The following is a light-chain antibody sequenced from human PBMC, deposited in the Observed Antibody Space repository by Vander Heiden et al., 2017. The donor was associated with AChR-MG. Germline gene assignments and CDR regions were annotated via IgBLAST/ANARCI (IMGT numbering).Light chain of an antibody. CDR1: SSNIGNDH. CDR3: ATWDTSLSGVV. CDR2: DNI. Sequence: QSVLTQPPSVSAAPGQKVTISCSGSSSNIGNDHVSWYHQRPGTTPKLLIYDNIKRPSGIPDRFAGSNSGTSATLGITGLQTGDEADYYCATWDTSLSGVVFGGGTKLNVL. V-gene: IGLV1-51*01. J-gene: IGLJ3*02.